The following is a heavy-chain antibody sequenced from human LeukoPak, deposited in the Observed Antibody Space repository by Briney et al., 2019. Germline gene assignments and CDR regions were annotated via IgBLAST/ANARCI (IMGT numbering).Heavy chain of an antibody. CDR1: GFTFNSYE. Sequence: GGSLRLSCAASGFTFNSYEMNWVSHAPGKGLEWVSYINSGGSAIYYADSVKGRFTISRDNAKNSLYLQMNSLRADDTAVYYCARGGSYVHYWGQGTLVTVSS. CDR3: ARGGSYVHY. J-gene: IGHJ4*02. CDR2: INSGGSAI. D-gene: IGHD1-26*01. V-gene: IGHV3-48*03.